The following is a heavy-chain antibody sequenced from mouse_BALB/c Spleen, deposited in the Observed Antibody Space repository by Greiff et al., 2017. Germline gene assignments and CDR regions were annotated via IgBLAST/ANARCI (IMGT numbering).Heavy chain of an antibody. D-gene: IGHD1-1*01. CDR3: NEATTVVADYAMDY. Sequence: EVQLQESGAELVRSGASVKLSCTASGFNIKDYYMHWVKQRPEQGLEWIGWIDPENGDTEYAPKFQGKATMTADTSSNTAYLQLSSLTSEDTAVYYCNEATTVVADYAMDYWGQGTSVTVSS. J-gene: IGHJ4*01. V-gene: IGHV14-4*02. CDR1: GFNIKDYY. CDR2: IDPENGDT.